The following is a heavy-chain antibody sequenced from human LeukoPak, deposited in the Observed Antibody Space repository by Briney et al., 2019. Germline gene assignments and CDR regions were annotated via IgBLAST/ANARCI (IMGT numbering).Heavy chain of an antibody. D-gene: IGHD4-17*01. CDR1: GLTFSRYA. V-gene: IGHV3-30-3*01. CDR3: ARPTTVTTISADAFDI. Sequence: GGSLRLSCAASGLTFSRYAMNWVRQAPGKGLEWVSVISYDGSNKYYADSVKGRFTISRDNAQNSLYLQMNSLRAEDSSVFYCARPTTVTTISADAFDIWGQGTMVTVPS. J-gene: IGHJ3*02. CDR2: ISYDGSNK.